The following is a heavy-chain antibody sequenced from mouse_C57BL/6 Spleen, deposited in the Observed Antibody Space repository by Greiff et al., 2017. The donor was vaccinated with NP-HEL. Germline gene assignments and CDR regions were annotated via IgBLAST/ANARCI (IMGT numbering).Heavy chain of an antibody. CDR2: IDPSDSET. V-gene: IGHV1-52*01. CDR1: GYTFTSYW. J-gene: IGHJ1*03. Sequence: QVQLKQPGAELVRPGSSVKLSCKASGYTFTSYWMHWVKQRPIQGLEWIGNIDPSDSETHYNQKFKDKATLTVDKSSSTAYMQLSSLTSEDSAVYYCAREGGSSYDWYFDVWGTGTTVTVSS. D-gene: IGHD1-1*01. CDR3: AREGGSSYDWYFDV.